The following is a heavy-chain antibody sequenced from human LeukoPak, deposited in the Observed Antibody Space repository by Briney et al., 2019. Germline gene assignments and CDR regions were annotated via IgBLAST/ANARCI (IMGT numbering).Heavy chain of an antibody. V-gene: IGHV4-4*02. D-gene: IGHD1-26*01. CDR3: ARVKVGATHGSIDY. CDR1: GGSISNTDW. J-gene: IGHJ4*02. Sequence: SETLSLTCAVSGGSISNTDWWSWVRQPPGQGLEWIGEISHSGSTYYNPSLKSRVTISVDRSKNQFSLKLSSVTAADTAVYYCARVKVGATHGSIDYWGQGTLVTVSS. CDR2: ISHSGST.